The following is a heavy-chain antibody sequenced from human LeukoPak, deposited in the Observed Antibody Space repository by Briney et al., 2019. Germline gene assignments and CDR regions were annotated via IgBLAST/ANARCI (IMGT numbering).Heavy chain of an antibody. J-gene: IGHJ4*02. D-gene: IGHD2-21*02. CDR1: GGSITSSNW. CDR3: ASYCGGDCYSGVGGY. Sequence: SETLSLTCAVSGGSITSSNWWIWVRQPPGKGLEWIGEIYHSGSTNYNPSLKGRVTISVDKSTNQFSLKLNSVTAADTAMYYCASYCGGDCYSGVGGYWGQGTLVTVSS. V-gene: IGHV4-4*02. CDR2: IYHSGST.